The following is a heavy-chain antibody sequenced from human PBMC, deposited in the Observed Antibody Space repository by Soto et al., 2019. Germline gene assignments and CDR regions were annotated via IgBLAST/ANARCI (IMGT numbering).Heavy chain of an antibody. CDR1: GFTFSHHS. J-gene: IGHJ4*02. V-gene: IGHV3-64D*06. Sequence: PGGSLRLSCSGSGFTFSHHSLYWVRKAPGKGLRYVSTISGNGGNRHYAASVRGRFTISRDNSKNTVFLQMSGPGVADSAVYYCVKVSGYCTGGSCFSYFDYWGQGALVTVSS. CDR3: VKVSGYCTGGSCFSYFDY. D-gene: IGHD2-15*01. CDR2: ISGNGGNR.